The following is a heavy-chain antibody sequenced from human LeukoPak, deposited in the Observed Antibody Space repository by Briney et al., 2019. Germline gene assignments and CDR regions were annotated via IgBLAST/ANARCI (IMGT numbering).Heavy chain of an antibody. D-gene: IGHD2-2*03. CDR3: ARVGYRSSTSCYLFDY. V-gene: IGHV4-34*01. CDR2: INHSGST. CDR1: GGSFSGYY. J-gene: IGHJ4*02. Sequence: KTSETLSLTCAVYGGSFSGYYWSWIRQPPGKGLEWIGEINHSGSTNYNPSLKSRVTISVDTSKNQFSLKLSSVTAADTAVYYCARVGYRSSTSCYLFDYWGQGTLVTVSS.